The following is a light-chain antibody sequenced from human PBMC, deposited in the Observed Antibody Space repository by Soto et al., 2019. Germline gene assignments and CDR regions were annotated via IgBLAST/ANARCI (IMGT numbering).Light chain of an antibody. CDR2: DTS. CDR3: QQHNTVPLT. V-gene: IGKV1-33*01. CDR1: QDISNY. Sequence: DIAMTQSPSSLSASVGDRVIITCQASQDISNYLNWYQEKPGRVPKLLIYDTSNLQTGVPSRFSGSGSGTDFTFTITNLQPEDIATYDCQQHNTVPLTSGGGTKVEIK. J-gene: IGKJ4*01.